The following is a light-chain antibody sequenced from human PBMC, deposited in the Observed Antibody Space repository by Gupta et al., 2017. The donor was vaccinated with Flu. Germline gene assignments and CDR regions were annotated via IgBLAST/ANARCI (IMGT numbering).Light chain of an antibody. CDR1: SSDVGGYNY. CDR3: CSYEGSNTFVV. J-gene: IGLJ2*01. CDR2: YVS. V-gene: IGLV2-11*01. Sequence: QSALTQPRSVSASPGQSVTISCTGPSSDVGGYNYVSWYQQHPGKDPKLMIYYVSKRPSGVTARFSGSKSGNKASLTIIGVQAEEEADDYCCSYEGSNTFVVFGGGTKLTVL.